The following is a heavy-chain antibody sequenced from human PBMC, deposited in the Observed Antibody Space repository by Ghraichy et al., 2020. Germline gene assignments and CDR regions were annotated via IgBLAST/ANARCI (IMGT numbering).Heavy chain of an antibody. CDR3: ARLVESYGGQNWFDP. Sequence: GGSLRLSCAASGFTFSSYGMHWVRQAPGKGLEWVAVIWYDGSNKYYADSVKGRFTISRDNSKNTLYLQMNSLRAEDTAVYYCARLVESYGGQNWFDPWGQGTLVTVSS. CDR2: IWYDGSNK. J-gene: IGHJ5*02. D-gene: IGHD3-16*01. CDR1: GFTFSSYG. V-gene: IGHV3-33*01.